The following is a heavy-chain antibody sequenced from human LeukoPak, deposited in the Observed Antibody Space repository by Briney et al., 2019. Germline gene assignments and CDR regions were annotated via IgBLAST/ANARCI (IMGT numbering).Heavy chain of an antibody. D-gene: IGHD2-2*01. V-gene: IGHV3-11*04. Sequence: GGSLRLSCAASGFTFSDYYMSWIRQAPGKGLEWVSYISTSGTTMYYADSVKGRFTISRDNSKNTLYLQMNSLRAEDTAVYYCAKDDCSSTSCYWGDYYYYMDVWGKGTTVTVSS. CDR1: GFTFSDYY. CDR2: ISTSGTTM. CDR3: AKDDCSSTSCYWGDYYYYMDV. J-gene: IGHJ6*03.